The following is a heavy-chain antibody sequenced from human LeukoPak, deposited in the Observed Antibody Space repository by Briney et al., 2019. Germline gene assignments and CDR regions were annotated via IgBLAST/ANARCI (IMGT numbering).Heavy chain of an antibody. Sequence: SVKVSCKASGGTFSSYAISWVRQAPGQGLEWMGGVIPIFGTANYAQKFQGRVTITADESTSTAYMELSSLRSEDTAVYYCARDTLVVPAAMRGNYYYYGMDVWGQGTTVTVSS. CDR1: GGTFSSYA. J-gene: IGHJ6*02. D-gene: IGHD2-2*01. CDR3: ARDTLVVPAAMRGNYYYYGMDV. CDR2: VIPIFGTA. V-gene: IGHV1-69*13.